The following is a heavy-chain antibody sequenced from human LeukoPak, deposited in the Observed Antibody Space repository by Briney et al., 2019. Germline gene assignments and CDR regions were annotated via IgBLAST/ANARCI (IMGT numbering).Heavy chain of an antibody. Sequence: SQTLSLTCAISGDSVSSNSATWNWIRQSPSRGLEWLGRTYYRSKWFHDYALSVKSRITINPDTSKNQFSLQLNSVTPEDTAVYYCARDSVAGNYFGYWGQGTLVTVSS. J-gene: IGHJ4*02. V-gene: IGHV6-1*01. CDR1: GDSVSSNSAT. D-gene: IGHD6-19*01. CDR2: TYYRSKWFH. CDR3: ARDSVAGNYFGY.